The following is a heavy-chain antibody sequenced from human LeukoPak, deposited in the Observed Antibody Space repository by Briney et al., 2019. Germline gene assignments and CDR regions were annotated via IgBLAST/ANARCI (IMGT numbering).Heavy chain of an antibody. D-gene: IGHD6-6*01. J-gene: IGHJ4*02. V-gene: IGHV5-51*01. CDR2: IYPGDSDT. Sequence: GASLQISCKGSGYSFTSYWIGWVRQLPGKGLEWMGIIYPGDSDTRDSPSFQGQVTISADKSISTAYLQWSSLKASDTAMYYCARRSIAAESDYWGQGTLVTVSS. CDR3: ARRSIAAESDY. CDR1: GYSFTSYW.